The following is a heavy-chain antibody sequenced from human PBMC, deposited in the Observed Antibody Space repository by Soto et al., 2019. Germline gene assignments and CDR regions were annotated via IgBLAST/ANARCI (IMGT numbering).Heavy chain of an antibody. V-gene: IGHV3-30-3*01. Sequence: GGSLRLACAASGFTFSSDAMHWVRQAPGKGRGWVAVISYDGSNKYYADSVKGRFTISRDNSKNTLYLQMNSLRAEDTAVYYGARARSMRVLYYYYCMDVWGQGTTVTVSS. CDR1: GFTFSSDA. J-gene: IGHJ6*02. CDR3: ARARSMRVLYYYYCMDV. CDR2: ISYDGSNK. D-gene: IGHD6-6*01.